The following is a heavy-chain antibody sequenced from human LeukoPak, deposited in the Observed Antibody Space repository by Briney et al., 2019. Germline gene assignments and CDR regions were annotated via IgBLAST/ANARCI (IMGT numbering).Heavy chain of an antibody. Sequence: GGSLRLSCAASGFAFISYGMHWVRQAPGKGLEGVAVISYDGSNKYYADSVKGRFTISRDNSKNTLYLQMNSLRAEDTAVYYCAKDLSGRCGGDCYSMVYWGQGTLVTVSS. CDR1: GFAFISYG. CDR2: ISYDGSNK. V-gene: IGHV3-30*18. CDR3: AKDLSGRCGGDCYSMVY. D-gene: IGHD2-21*02. J-gene: IGHJ4*02.